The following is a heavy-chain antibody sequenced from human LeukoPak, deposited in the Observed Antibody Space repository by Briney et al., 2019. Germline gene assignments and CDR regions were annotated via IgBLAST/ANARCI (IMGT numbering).Heavy chain of an antibody. CDR1: GYTFTSYD. CDR2: MNPNSGNT. J-gene: IGHJ4*02. V-gene: IGHV1-8*01. D-gene: IGHD3-10*01. Sequence: ASVTVSCKASGYTFTSYDINWVRQAAGQGLEWMGWMNPNSGNTVYAQKFQGRVTMTRNTSISTAYMELSSLRSEDTAVYHCARGLDMVRGVIMSYWGQGTLVTVSS. CDR3: ARGLDMVRGVIMSY.